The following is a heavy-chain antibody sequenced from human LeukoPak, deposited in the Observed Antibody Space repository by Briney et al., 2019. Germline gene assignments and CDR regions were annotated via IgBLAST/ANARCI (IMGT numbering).Heavy chain of an antibody. V-gene: IGHV4-59*01. CDR1: GGSTSSYC. Sequence: PSETLSLTCTVSGGSTSSYCWSWIRQPPGKGLEWIGFSSYSGTANYNPSLKSRVTISVDTSKNQFSLKLSSVTAADTAVYYCARDNGGMYWGQGTLVTVSS. CDR2: SSYSGTA. D-gene: IGHD3-16*01. J-gene: IGHJ4*02. CDR3: ARDNGGMY.